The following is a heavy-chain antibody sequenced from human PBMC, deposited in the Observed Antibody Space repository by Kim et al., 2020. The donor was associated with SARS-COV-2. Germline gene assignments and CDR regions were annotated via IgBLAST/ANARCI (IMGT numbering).Heavy chain of an antibody. V-gene: IGHV3-15*01. CDR3: TTMGRYYYDSSGYLMGVVNY. J-gene: IGHJ4*02. D-gene: IGHD3-22*01. Sequence: RFTISRDESKNTLYLQMNSLKTEDTAVYYCTTMGRYYYDSSGYLMGVVNYWGQGTLVTVSS.